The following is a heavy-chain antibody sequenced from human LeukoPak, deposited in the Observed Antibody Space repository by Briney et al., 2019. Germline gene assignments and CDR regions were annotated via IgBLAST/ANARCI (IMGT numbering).Heavy chain of an antibody. V-gene: IGHV4-59*08. J-gene: IGHJ2*01. CDR1: GGSTSSDY. CDR3: ARLKLGAYFDL. CDR2: VYNSGDT. Sequence: PSETLSLTCTVSGGSTSSDYWSWIRQSPGKGLEWVGYVYNSGDTGKNPSLRSRVTILLDTSRNQCSLKLTSVSAADTAVYYCARLKLGAYFDLWGRGTLVTVSS. D-gene: IGHD3-16*01.